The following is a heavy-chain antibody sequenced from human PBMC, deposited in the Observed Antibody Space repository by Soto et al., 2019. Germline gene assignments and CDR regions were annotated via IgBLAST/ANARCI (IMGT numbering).Heavy chain of an antibody. Sequence: GGSLRLSXAASGFTFSSYAMTWVRQAPGEGLEWVSALTPGGETTFYADSVKGRFTISRDNSKNTLYLQMNSLRPEDTAVYYCAKDLYGSETYTYYCGMDVWDQGTTVTVSS. CDR3: AKDLYGSETYTYYCGMDV. CDR2: LTPGGETT. CDR1: GFTFSSYA. J-gene: IGHJ6*02. V-gene: IGHV3-23*01. D-gene: IGHD3-10*01.